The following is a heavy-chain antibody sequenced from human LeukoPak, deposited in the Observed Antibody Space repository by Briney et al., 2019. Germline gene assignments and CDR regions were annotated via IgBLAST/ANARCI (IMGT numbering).Heavy chain of an antibody. J-gene: IGHJ4*02. CDR2: ISAYNGNT. Sequence: ASVKVSCKASGYTSTSYGISWVRQAPGQGLEWMGWISAYNGNTNYAQKLQGRVTMTTDTSTSTAYMELRSLRSDDTAVCYCARDFQIVATTSFDYWGQGTLVTVSS. V-gene: IGHV1-18*04. D-gene: IGHD5-12*01. CDR1: GYTSTSYG. CDR3: ARDFQIVATTSFDY.